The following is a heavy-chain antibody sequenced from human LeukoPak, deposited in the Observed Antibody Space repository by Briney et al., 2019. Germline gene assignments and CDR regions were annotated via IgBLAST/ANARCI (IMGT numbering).Heavy chain of an antibody. CDR2: ISHSGST. D-gene: IGHD3-10*01. CDR3: ARSFSYYGSGSSRYWFDP. CDR1: GASFSGYY. Sequence: SETLSLTCAVYGASFSGYYWSWIRQPPGKGLGWIGEISHSGSTNYNPSLKSRVTISVDTSKNQFSLKLSSVTAADTAVYYCARSFSYYGSGSSRYWFDPWGQGTLVTVSS. J-gene: IGHJ5*02. V-gene: IGHV4-34*01.